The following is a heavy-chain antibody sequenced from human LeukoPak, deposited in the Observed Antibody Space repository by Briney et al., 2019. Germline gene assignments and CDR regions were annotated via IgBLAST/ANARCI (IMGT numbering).Heavy chain of an antibody. J-gene: IGHJ4*02. CDR1: GFTFNDYE. Sequence: PGGSLRLSCAASGFTFNDYEINWVRQAPGKGPEWISYISTSGRTIYYADSVKGRFTISRDNAKNSVYLQMNSLRDDDTAVYYCAREVNYSNMRWEHFDYWGQGTLVTVSS. CDR3: AREVNYSNMRWEHFDY. CDR2: ISTSGRTI. V-gene: IGHV3-48*03. D-gene: IGHD5-24*01.